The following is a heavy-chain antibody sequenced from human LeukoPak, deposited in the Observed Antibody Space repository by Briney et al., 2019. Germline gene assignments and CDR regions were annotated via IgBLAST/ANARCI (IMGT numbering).Heavy chain of an antibody. Sequence: PGGSLRLSCAASGFTFSSYAMHWVRQAPGKGLEWVAIISYDGSYKYYADSVKGRFTISRDNSKNTLYLQMNSLGPEDTAMYYCARETTVWGYYYGMDVRGQGTTVTVSS. CDR3: ARETTVWGYYYGMDV. CDR2: ISYDGSYK. D-gene: IGHD4-17*01. CDR1: GFTFSSYA. J-gene: IGHJ6*02. V-gene: IGHV3-30*04.